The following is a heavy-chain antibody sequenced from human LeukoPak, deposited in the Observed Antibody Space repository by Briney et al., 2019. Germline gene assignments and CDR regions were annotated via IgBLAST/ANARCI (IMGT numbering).Heavy chain of an antibody. CDR1: GFNFSSDL. CDR2: IREDGSET. J-gene: IGHJ4*02. V-gene: IGHV3-7*01. Sequence: GGSLRLSCSASGFNFSSDLMSWVRHAPGKGLEWLANIREDGSETYYVDSVKGRFTISRDNAKNSLYLQMNSLRAEDTAVYYCERHSSGYSWGQRTLVTASS. CDR3: ERHSSGYS. D-gene: IGHD3-22*01.